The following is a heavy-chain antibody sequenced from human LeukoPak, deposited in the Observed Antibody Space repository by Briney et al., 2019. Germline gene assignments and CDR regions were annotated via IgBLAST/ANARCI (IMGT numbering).Heavy chain of an antibody. CDR2: ISWNSGSM. Sequence: GTSLRLSCAASGFIFDDHAVHWVRQAPGKGLEWVSGISWNSGSMEYADSVKGRFTISRDNTKNSLYLQMNSLRAEDTAVYYCSRDPTYYLRYGYFDYWGQGALVTVSS. CDR1: GFIFDDHA. V-gene: IGHV3-9*01. CDR3: SRDPTYYLRYGYFDY. D-gene: IGHD1-26*01. J-gene: IGHJ4*02.